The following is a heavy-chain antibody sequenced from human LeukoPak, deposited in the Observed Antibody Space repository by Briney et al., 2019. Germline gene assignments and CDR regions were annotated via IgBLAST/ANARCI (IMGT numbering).Heavy chain of an antibody. J-gene: IGHJ6*02. D-gene: IGHD2-2*02. CDR3: AREYPTSGRYCSSTSCYNYYYYGMDV. CDR1: GGSISSYY. CDR2: IYYSGST. Sequence: SETLSLTCTVSGGSISSYYWSWIRQPPGKGLEWIGYIYYSGSTNYNPSLKSRVTISVDTSKNQFSLKLSSVTAADTAVYYCAREYPTSGRYCSSTSCYNYYYYGMDVWGQGTTVTVSS. V-gene: IGHV4-59*12.